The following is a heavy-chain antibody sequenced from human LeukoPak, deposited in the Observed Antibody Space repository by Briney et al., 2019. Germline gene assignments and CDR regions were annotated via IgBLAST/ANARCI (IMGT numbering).Heavy chain of an antibody. V-gene: IGHV4-34*01. CDR1: GGSFSGYY. CDR3: ARGPGCGGDCQDVFDI. J-gene: IGHJ3*02. Sequence: SETLSLTCAVYGGSFSGYYWSWIRQPPGKGLEWIGEINHSGSTNYNPSLKSRVTISVDTSKNQFSLKLSSVTAAATAVYYCARGPGCGGDCQDVFDIWGQGTMVTVSS. D-gene: IGHD2-21*02. CDR2: INHSGST.